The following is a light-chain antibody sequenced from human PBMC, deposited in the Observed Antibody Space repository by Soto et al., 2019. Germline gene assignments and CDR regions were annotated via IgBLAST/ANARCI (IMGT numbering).Light chain of an antibody. CDR2: AAS. CDR1: QTVTFS. J-gene: IGKJ2*01. Sequence: DIQMTQSPSSLSASVGDRVAITCRSSQTVTFSLNWYQQKPGRAPKLLIHAASSLQGGVPSRFSGSGSGTDFTLTINGLQPEDFATYYCQHSYSSPYTFGHGSKLEIK. CDR3: QHSYSSPYT. V-gene: IGKV1-39*01.